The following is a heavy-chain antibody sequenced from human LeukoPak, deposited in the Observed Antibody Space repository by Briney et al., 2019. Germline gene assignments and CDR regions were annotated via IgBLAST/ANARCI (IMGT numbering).Heavy chain of an antibody. CDR1: GFTFSSYA. J-gene: IGHJ4*02. D-gene: IGHD2-2*03. CDR3: AKDHGYCSSTSCYADFDY. CDR2: LSGSGGST. V-gene: IGHV3-23*01. Sequence: GSLRLSCAASGFTFSSYAMSWVRQAPGKGLEWVSALSGSGGSTYYADSVKGRFTISRDNSKTTLYLQMNSLRAEDTAVYYCAKDHGYCSSTSCYADFDYWGQGTLVTVSS.